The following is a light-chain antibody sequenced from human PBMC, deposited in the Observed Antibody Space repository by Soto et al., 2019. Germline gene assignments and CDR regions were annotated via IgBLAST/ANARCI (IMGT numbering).Light chain of an antibody. CDR2: GAS. Sequence: EIVMTQSPATLSVSPGERATHSCRASQSVSSTLAWYQQKPGQAPRLLVYGASTRATGIPARFSGSGSGTEFTLTISSLQSEDFAVYYCQQYNNWPLTFGQGTRLEIK. V-gene: IGKV3-15*01. CDR1: QSVSST. CDR3: QQYNNWPLT. J-gene: IGKJ5*01.